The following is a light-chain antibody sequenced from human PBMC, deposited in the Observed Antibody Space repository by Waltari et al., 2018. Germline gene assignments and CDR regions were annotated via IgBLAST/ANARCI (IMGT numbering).Light chain of an antibody. J-gene: IGLJ1*01. Sequence: QSALTQPASVSGSPGQSLTISCTGSSLYVGGSDFVSWYRQHPGKAPKVVIFDVNNRPSGVSDRVSGSKSGNTASLTISGLQAEDEGDYYCTSYTSRHTLVFGGGTKVTVL. CDR1: SLYVGGSDF. V-gene: IGLV2-14*01. CDR3: TSYTSRHTLV. CDR2: DVN.